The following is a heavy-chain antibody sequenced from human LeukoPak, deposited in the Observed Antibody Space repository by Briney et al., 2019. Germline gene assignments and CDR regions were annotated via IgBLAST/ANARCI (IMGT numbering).Heavy chain of an antibody. Sequence: SETLSLTCSVSGDSISSNSDYWGWIRQPPGKGLEWIGNIYHRGRTNYNPSLKSRVTISADTSKNQFSLKLSSVSAADTAVYYCARVPRTMVRGGEGTFLDYWGQGTLVTVSS. D-gene: IGHD3-10*01. CDR2: IYHRGRT. CDR3: ARVPRTMVRGGEGTFLDY. V-gene: IGHV4-39*07. J-gene: IGHJ4*02. CDR1: GDSISSNSDY.